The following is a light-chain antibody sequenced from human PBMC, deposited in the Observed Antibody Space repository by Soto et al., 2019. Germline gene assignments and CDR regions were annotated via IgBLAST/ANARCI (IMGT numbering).Light chain of an antibody. CDR1: PSIGSY. CDR3: QQNYDVPYT. Sequence: QLTQSPSLLSASVGDRVTITCRASPSIGSYLNWYQHKPGEAPKLLIFAADTLKSGVPSRFSGSGFNKEFTLTVSSLQPEDFVTYYCQQNYDVPYTFGRGTRVEIK. V-gene: IGKV1-39*01. CDR2: AAD. J-gene: IGKJ2*01.